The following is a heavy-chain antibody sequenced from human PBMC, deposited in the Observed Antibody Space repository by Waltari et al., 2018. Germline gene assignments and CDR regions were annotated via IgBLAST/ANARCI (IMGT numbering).Heavy chain of an antibody. V-gene: IGHV4-38-2*01. J-gene: IGHJ4*02. Sequence: QVQLQESGPGLVKPSETLSLTCAVSGYSISSGYYWGWIRQPPGKGLEWIGSSYHSGSTYYNPSLKSRVTISVDTSKNQFSLKLSSVTAADTAVYYCASEEYYYDSSGLDYWGQGTLVTVSS. CDR3: ASEEYYYDSSGLDY. CDR1: GYSISSGYY. CDR2: SYHSGST. D-gene: IGHD3-22*01.